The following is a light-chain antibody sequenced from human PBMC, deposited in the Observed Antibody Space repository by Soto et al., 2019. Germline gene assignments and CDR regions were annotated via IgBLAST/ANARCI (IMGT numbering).Light chain of an antibody. CDR2: DAF. V-gene: IGKV3-15*01. Sequence: EKVMTQSPATLSVSPGERATLSCRASENVKNRLAWYQQKPGQAPRLLIYDAFTRATGIPARFSGSASGTEFTLTISSLQSEDFAVYYCQQYDDWSLTLGGGTKVEIK. CDR3: QQYDDWSLT. CDR1: ENVKNR. J-gene: IGKJ4*01.